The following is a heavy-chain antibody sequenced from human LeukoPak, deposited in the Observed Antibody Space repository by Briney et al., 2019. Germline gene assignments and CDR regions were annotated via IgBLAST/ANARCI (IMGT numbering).Heavy chain of an antibody. J-gene: IGHJ4*02. CDR3: AKRGVVIRVILVGFHKEAYYFDS. V-gene: IGHV3-23*01. CDR1: GFTLSNYG. D-gene: IGHD3-22*01. CDR2: ISDSGGRT. Sequence: QPGGSLRLSCTVSGFTLSNYGMSWVRQAPGKGLEWVAGISDSGGRTKYADSVKGRLTISRDNPKNPLYLQMNSLRADDTAVYFCAKRGVVIRVILVGFHKEAYYFDSWGQGALVTVSS.